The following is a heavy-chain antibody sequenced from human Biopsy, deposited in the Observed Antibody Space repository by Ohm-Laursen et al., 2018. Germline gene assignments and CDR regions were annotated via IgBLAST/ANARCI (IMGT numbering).Heavy chain of an antibody. V-gene: IGHV1-46*01. D-gene: IGHD6-19*01. CDR2: INPSGSTT. CDR1: GYSFTSYY. CDR3: ARNTGWYGDLYYFDY. J-gene: IGHJ4*02. Sequence: GAPVKVSRKASGYSFTSYYMHWVRQAPGQGLEWMGMINPSGSTTSYPQIFQGRVTMTRDTSKSTVYMELSSLRSADTAVYFCARNTGWYGDLYYFDYWGQGTLVTVSS.